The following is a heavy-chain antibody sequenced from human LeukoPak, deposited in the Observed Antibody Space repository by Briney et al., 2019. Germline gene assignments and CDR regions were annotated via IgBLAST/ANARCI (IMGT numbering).Heavy chain of an antibody. J-gene: IGHJ5*02. V-gene: IGHV3-9*01. CDR1: GFTFDDYA. CDR3: AKDMRNIGGDRFDP. D-gene: IGHD2/OR15-2a*01. CDR2: ISWNSGSI. Sequence: GGSLRLSCAASGFTFDDYAMHWVRQAPGKGLEWVSGISWNSGSIGYADSVKGRFTISRDNAKNSLYLQMNSLRAEDTALYYCAKDMRNIGGDRFDPWGQGTLVTVSS.